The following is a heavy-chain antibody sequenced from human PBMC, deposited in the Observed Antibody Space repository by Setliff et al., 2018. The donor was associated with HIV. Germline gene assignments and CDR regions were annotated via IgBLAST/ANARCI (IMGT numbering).Heavy chain of an antibody. D-gene: IGHD6-13*01. CDR2: ITSYNGNT. V-gene: IGHV1-18*01. Sequence: ASVKVSCKASSYIFSSNNIDWVRQAPGQGLEWMGRITSYNGNTKYAQKFQDRVTMTTDKSTTTAYMDLRSLRSDDTAVYYCAIRISAAGSAFQHWGQGTLVTVSS. CDR1: SYIFSSNN. J-gene: IGHJ1*01. CDR3: AIRISAAGSAFQH.